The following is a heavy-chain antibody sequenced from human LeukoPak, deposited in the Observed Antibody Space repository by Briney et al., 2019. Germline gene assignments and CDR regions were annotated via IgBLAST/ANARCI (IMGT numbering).Heavy chain of an antibody. J-gene: IGHJ5*02. CDR2: IYYSGTT. V-gene: IGHV4-61*05. CDR1: GGSISSSSYY. CDR3: ARVNSNSGYDGEGFDP. D-gene: IGHD5-12*01. Sequence: KPSETLSLTCTVSGGSISSSSYYWSWIRQPPGKGLEWIGYIYYSGTTNYNPSLKSRVTISLDTSKNQFSLKLSSVTAADTAVYYCARVNSNSGYDGEGFDPWGQGTLVTVSS.